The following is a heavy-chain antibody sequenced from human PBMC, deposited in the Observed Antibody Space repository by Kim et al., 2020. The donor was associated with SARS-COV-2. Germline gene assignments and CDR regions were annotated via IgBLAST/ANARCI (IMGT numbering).Heavy chain of an antibody. CDR2: IYYSGST. Sequence: SETLSLTCTVSGGSISSYYWSWIRQPPGKGLEWIGYIYYSGSTNYNPSLKSRVTISVDTSKNQFSLKLSSVTAADTAVYYCARGGYYEEDGMDVWGQGTTVTVSS. J-gene: IGHJ6*02. D-gene: IGHD3-22*01. V-gene: IGHV4-59*01. CDR3: ARGGYYEEDGMDV. CDR1: GGSISSYY.